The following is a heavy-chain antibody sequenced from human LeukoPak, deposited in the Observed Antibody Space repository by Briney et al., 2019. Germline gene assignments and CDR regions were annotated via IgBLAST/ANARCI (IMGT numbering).Heavy chain of an antibody. V-gene: IGHV3-23*01. D-gene: IGHD3-10*01. CDR2: ITGSGGST. CDR1: GFTFSNYG. J-gene: IGHJ4*02. Sequence: GGTLRLSCAASGFTFSNYGMSWVRQAPGKGLEWVSGITGSGGSTHYADSVKGRFTISRDNSKNTLYLQMNSLRAEDTAVYYCAKWDFATVVRGVTFFDYWGQGTLVTVSS. CDR3: AKWDFATVVRGVTFFDY.